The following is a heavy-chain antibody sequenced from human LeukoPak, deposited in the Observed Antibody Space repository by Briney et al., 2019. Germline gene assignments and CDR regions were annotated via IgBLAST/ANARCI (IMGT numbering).Heavy chain of an antibody. D-gene: IGHD2-8*01. CDR1: GFTFSSYD. CDR3: AREAAHCTNGVCPLDY. Sequence: PGGSLRLSCAASGFTFSSYDFHWVRQVTGKGLQWVSAIGTAGDTYYLDSVKGRFTISGENAKNSLYLQMNSLRAGDTAVYYCAREAAHCTNGVCPLDYWGQGTLVTVSS. CDR2: IGTAGDT. V-gene: IGHV3-13*01. J-gene: IGHJ4*02.